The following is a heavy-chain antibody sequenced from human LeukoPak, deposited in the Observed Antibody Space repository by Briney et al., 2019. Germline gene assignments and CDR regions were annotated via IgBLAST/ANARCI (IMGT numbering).Heavy chain of an antibody. Sequence: PGGSLRLSCAASGFTFSSYGMNWVRQAPGKGLEWVSYISSSGSTIYYADSVKGRFTISRDNAKNSLYLQMDSLRAEDTAVYYCAELGITMFGGVWGKGTTVTISS. V-gene: IGHV3-48*04. CDR3: AELGITMFGGV. CDR1: GFTFSSYG. D-gene: IGHD3-10*02. J-gene: IGHJ6*04. CDR2: ISSSGSTI.